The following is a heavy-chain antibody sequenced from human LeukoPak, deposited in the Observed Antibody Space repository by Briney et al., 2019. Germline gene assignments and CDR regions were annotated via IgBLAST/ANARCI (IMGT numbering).Heavy chain of an antibody. D-gene: IGHD2-15*01. CDR1: GFTFSTYA. V-gene: IGHV3-23*01. Sequence: GGSLRLSCAASGFTFSTYAMSWVRQAPGKGLEWVSSISGSGGSTFYADSVKGRFTISRDNSKNTLYLQMNSLRAEDTAVYYCAKEEDIIILSSGSSYDYWGQGTLVTVSS. CDR3: AKEEDIIILSSGSSYDY. J-gene: IGHJ4*02. CDR2: ISGSGGST.